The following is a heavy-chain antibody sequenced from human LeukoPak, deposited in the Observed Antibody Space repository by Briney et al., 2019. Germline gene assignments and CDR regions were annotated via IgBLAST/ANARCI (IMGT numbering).Heavy chain of an antibody. Sequence: GGSLRLSCAASGFMFSGYAMSWVRQTPGKGLECVSAISGRGITTYYADSVKGRFTISRDNSKNTLYLQMNSLRAEDTAVYYCAKDVVVRGVIKNYNWFDPWGQGTLVTVSS. CDR1: GFMFSGYA. J-gene: IGHJ5*02. V-gene: IGHV3-23*01. CDR3: AKDVVVRGVIKNYNWFDP. D-gene: IGHD3-10*01. CDR2: ISGRGITT.